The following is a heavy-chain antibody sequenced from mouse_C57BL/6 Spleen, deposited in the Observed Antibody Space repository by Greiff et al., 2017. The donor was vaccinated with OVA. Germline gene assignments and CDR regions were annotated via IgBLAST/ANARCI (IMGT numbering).Heavy chain of an antibody. Sequence: EVKLMESGPGLVKPSQSLSLTCSVTGYSITSGYSWNWIRQFPGNKLEWMGYISYDGSNNYNPSLKNRISITRDTSKNQFFLKLNSVTTEDTATYYCAELGRFAYWGQGTLVTVSA. CDR3: AELGRFAY. V-gene: IGHV3-6*01. D-gene: IGHD4-1*01. J-gene: IGHJ3*01. CDR1: GYSITSGYS. CDR2: ISYDGSN.